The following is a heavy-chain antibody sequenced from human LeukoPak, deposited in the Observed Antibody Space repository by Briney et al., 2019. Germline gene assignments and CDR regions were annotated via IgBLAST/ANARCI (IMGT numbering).Heavy chain of an antibody. Sequence: SETLSLTCTVSGGSVSSYYWSWIRQPPGKGLEWIGYIYYSGSTNYNPSLKSRVTISVDTSKNQFSLKLSSVTAADTAVYYCARHYGGITMVRGDSFVDYWGQGTLVTVSS. J-gene: IGHJ4*02. D-gene: IGHD3-10*01. CDR3: ARHYGGITMVRGDSFVDY. V-gene: IGHV4-59*08. CDR2: IYYSGST. CDR1: GGSVSSYY.